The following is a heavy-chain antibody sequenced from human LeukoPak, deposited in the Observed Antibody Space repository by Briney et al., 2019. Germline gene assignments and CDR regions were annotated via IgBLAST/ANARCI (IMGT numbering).Heavy chain of an antibody. J-gene: IGHJ4*02. D-gene: IGHD5-12*01. CDR3: ARGGYDTFDY. CDR1: GGTFSSYA. V-gene: IGHV1-69*06. CDR2: IIPIFGTA. Sequence: ASVKVSCKASGGTFSSYAISWVRQAPGQGLEWMGGIIPIFGTANYAQKFQGRVTITADKSTGTAYMELSSLRSEDTAVYYCARGGYDTFDYWGQGTLVTVSS.